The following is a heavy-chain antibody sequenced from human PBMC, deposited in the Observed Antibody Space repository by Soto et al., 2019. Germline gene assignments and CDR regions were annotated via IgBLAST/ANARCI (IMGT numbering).Heavy chain of an antibody. D-gene: IGHD2-15*01. CDR3: ARDQGGGTFDY. Sequence: LSLTCTVSGGSISSGGYYWSWSRQHPGKGLEWIGYIYYSGSTYYNPSLKSRVTISVDTSKNQFSLKLSSVTAADTAVYYCARDQGGGTFDYWGQGTLVTVSS. V-gene: IGHV4-31*03. J-gene: IGHJ4*02. CDR2: IYYSGST. CDR1: GGSISSGGYY.